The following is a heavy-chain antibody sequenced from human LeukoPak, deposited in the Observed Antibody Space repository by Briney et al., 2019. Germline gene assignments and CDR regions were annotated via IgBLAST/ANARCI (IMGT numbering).Heavy chain of an antibody. D-gene: IGHD3-10*01. J-gene: IGHJ6*02. CDR2: IYGTGST. CDR1: GVSISSGGNS. CDR3: ANSGSYHYYHYGMDV. Sequence: SETLSLTCAVSGVSISSGGNSWNWIRQPPGKGLEWIGHIYGTGSTYYNPSLKSRVTISVDKSKNQFSLRLRSVTAADTAVYYCANSGSYHYYHYGMDVWGQGTTVTVSS. V-gene: IGHV4-30-2*01.